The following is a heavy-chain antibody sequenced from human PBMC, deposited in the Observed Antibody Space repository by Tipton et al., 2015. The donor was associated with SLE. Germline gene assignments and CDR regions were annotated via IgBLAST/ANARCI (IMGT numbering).Heavy chain of an antibody. CDR1: GGSMKRNY. CDR3: ARGKRHYDVLTGYYSKPHYFDF. Sequence: GLVKPSETLSLTCSVSGGSMKRNYWSWIRQTPGKALEWMGHIYYSGDTNYNPSLKSRVTISVDTSRNLFSLNLSSVTAADTAVYYCARGKRHYDVLTGYYSKPHYFDFWGQGTVVAVSP. J-gene: IGHJ4*02. CDR2: IYYSGDT. D-gene: IGHD3-9*01. V-gene: IGHV4-59*01.